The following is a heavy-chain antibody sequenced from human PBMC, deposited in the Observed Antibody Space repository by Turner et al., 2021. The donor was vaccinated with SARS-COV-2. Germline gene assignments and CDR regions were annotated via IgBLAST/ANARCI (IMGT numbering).Heavy chain of an antibody. CDR3: ARLMDTAMDYYGTDV. Sequence: QLQLQESGPGLVKPSETLSLTCTVSGGSISSSSYYWGWIRQPPGKGLECIGNIYDSVSAYYNPSLKSRVTISVDPSKNQFSLKLTSVTAADTAVYYCARLMDTAMDYYGTDVWGQGTTVTVSS. CDR1: GGSISSSSYY. D-gene: IGHD5-18*01. J-gene: IGHJ6*02. V-gene: IGHV4-39*01. CDR2: IYDSVSA.